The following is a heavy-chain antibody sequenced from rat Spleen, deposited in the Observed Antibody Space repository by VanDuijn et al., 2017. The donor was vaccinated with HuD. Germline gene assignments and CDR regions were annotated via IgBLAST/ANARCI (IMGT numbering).Heavy chain of an antibody. Sequence: EVKLVESGGGLVQPGRSLKLSCAASGFTFDDYGMAWVRQAPKNGLEWVASISWGGSSTYYPDNVKGRFTISRDNAKNALYLQMNNLRSEDTATYYCTRHDNMGTANWFAYWGQGTLVTVSS. CDR3: TRHDNMGTANWFAY. CDR2: ISWGGSST. CDR1: GFTFDDYG. V-gene: IGHV5-7*01. J-gene: IGHJ3*01. D-gene: IGHD1-5*01.